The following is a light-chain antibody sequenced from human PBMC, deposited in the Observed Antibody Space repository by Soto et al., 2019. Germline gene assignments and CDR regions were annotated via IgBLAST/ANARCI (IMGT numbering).Light chain of an antibody. J-gene: IGKJ4*01. V-gene: IGKV1-12*02. CDR3: LSGHSRP. CDR1: QGLSSY. Sequence: DIQMTQSPSSVSASVGDRVTITCRASQGLSSYLAWYQQKPGKAPELLIYAASNLQSGVPSRFSGSGSGTDFTLTISSLQPEDFATYFCLSGHSRPFGGGTKVDIK. CDR2: AAS.